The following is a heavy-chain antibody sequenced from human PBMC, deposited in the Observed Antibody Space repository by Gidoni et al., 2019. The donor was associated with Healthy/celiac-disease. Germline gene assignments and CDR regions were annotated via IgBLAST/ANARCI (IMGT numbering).Heavy chain of an antibody. CDR2: INSDGSST. D-gene: IGHD6-6*01. J-gene: IGHJ6*02. CDR3: ARGHSSSSGPYYYYYGMDV. V-gene: IGHV3-74*01. Sequence: EVQLVESGGGLVQPGGSLRLSCAASGFTFSSYWMHWVRQAPGKGLVWVSRINSDGSSTSYADSVKGRFTISRDNAKNTLYLQMNSLRAEDTAVYYCARGHSSSSGPYYYYYGMDVWGQGTTVTVSS. CDR1: GFTFSSYW.